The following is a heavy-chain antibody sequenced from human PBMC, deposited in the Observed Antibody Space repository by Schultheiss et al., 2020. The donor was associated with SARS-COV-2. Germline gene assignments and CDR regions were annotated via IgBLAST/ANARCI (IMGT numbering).Heavy chain of an antibody. V-gene: IGHV2-70*01. J-gene: IGHJ4*02. Sequence: SGPTLVKPTQTLTLTCTFSGFSLSTSGMCVSWIRQPPGKALEWLALIDWDDDKYYSTSLKTRLTIYKDTSKNQVVLTMTNMDPVDTATYYCARILMGSGWYYFDYWGQGTLVTVSS. D-gene: IGHD6-19*01. CDR1: GFSLSTSGMC. CDR3: ARILMGSGWYYFDY. CDR2: IDWDDDK.